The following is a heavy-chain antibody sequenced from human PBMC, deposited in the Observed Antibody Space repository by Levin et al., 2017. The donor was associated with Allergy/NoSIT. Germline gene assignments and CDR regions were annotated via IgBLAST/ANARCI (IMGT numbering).Heavy chain of an antibody. CDR1: GFTFDDYG. V-gene: IGHV3-20*04. CDR3: ARRPAAGLYYFDY. CDR2: INWNGGST. J-gene: IGHJ4*02. D-gene: IGHD6-13*01. Sequence: LSLTCAASGFTFDDYGMSWVRQAPGKGLEWVSGINWNGGSTGYADSVKGRFTISRDNAKNSLYLQMNSLRAEDTALYYCARRPAAGLYYFDYWGQGTLVTVSS.